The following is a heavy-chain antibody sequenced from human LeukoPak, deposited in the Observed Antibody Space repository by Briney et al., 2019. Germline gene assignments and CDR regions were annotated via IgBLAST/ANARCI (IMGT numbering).Heavy chain of an antibody. Sequence: GGSLRLSCVASGFTFSGHTMHWVRQAPGKGLEWVAFVRYDGSKKYYTNSVKGRFTISRDNSKNTLYLQMNSLRAEDTAVYYCAKDQKRGYSYGYLFYYYYMDVWGKGTTVTISS. J-gene: IGHJ6*03. CDR1: GFTFSGHT. D-gene: IGHD5-18*01. CDR3: AKDQKRGYSYGYLFYYYYMDV. V-gene: IGHV3-30*02. CDR2: VRYDGSKK.